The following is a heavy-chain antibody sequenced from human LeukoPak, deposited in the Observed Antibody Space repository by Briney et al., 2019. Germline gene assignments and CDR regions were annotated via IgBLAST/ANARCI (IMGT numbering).Heavy chain of an antibody. J-gene: IGHJ4*02. CDR1: GFSFSNDG. D-gene: IGHD5-12*01. V-gene: IGHV3-30*02. CDR3: ANEDSGYGFVY. Sequence: GGSLRLSCAASGFSFSNDGMHWVRQAPGKGLEWVGFVRFDGRNRFYADSVKGRFTISRDNSKNTLSLQMNSLRAEDTAVYYCANEDSGYGFVYWGQGTLVTVSA. CDR2: VRFDGRNR.